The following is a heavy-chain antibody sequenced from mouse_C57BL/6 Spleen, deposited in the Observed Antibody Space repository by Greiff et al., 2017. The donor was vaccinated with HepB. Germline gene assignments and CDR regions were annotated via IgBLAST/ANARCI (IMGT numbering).Heavy chain of an antibody. CDR2: IYPSDSET. J-gene: IGHJ2*01. V-gene: IGHV1-61*01. CDR1: GYTFTSYW. D-gene: IGHD2-3*01. CDR3: ARSLYDGYYDY. Sequence: QVQLQQPGAELVRPGSSVKLSCKASGYTFTSYWMDWVKQRPGQGLEWIGNIYPSDSETHYNQKFKDKATLTVDKSSSTAYMQLSSLTSEDSAVYYCARSLYDGYYDYWGQGTTLTVSS.